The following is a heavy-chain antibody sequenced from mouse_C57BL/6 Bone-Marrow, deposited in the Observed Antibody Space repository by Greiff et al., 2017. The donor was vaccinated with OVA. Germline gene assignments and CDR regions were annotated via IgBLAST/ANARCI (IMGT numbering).Heavy chain of an antibody. CDR3: AANGSTYLFDD. Sequence: VQLVQSGGGLVKPGGSLKLSCAASGFTFSDYGMHWVRQAPEKGLEWVAYISSDNSIIYYAPTLKGRFTITRDNANNTMFLQMTSLRSEDTAMYYCAANGSTYLFDDWGQGTTLTVSS. CDR2: ISSDNSII. D-gene: IGHD1-1*01. J-gene: IGHJ2*01. CDR1: GFTFSDYG. V-gene: IGHV5-17*01.